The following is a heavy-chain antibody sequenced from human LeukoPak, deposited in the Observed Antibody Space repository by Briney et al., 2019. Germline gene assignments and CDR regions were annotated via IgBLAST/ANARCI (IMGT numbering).Heavy chain of an antibody. CDR2: IKSKTDGGTT. J-gene: IGHJ6*02. V-gene: IGHV3-15*01. CDR1: GFTFSNAW. Sequence: GGSLRLSCAASGFTFSNAWMSWVRQAPGKGLEWVGRIKSKTDGGTTDYAAPVKGRFTISRDDSKNTLYLQMNSLKTEDTAVYYCTTKYCSSTSCYGGDYYYCGMDVWGQGTTVTVSS. CDR3: TTKYCSSTSCYGGDYYYCGMDV. D-gene: IGHD2-2*01.